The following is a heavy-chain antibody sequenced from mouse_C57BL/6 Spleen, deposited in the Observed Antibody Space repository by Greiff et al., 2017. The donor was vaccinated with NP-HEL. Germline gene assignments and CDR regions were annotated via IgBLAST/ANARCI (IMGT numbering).Heavy chain of an antibody. V-gene: IGHV1-82*01. CDR2: IYPGDGDT. D-gene: IGHD2-4*01. J-gene: IGHJ2*01. CDR3: ARNPYDYDLDY. CDR1: GYAFSSSW. Sequence: QVQLKQSGPELVKPGASVKISCKASGYAFSSSWMNWVKQRPGKGLEWIGRIYPGDGDTNYNGKFKGKATLTADKSSSTAYMQLSSLTSEDSAVYFCARNPYDYDLDYWGQGTTLTVSS.